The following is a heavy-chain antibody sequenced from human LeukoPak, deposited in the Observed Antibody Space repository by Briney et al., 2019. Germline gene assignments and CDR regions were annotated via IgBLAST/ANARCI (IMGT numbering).Heavy chain of an antibody. D-gene: IGHD6-13*01. J-gene: IGHJ4*02. Sequence: PGGSLRLSCAASGFTVSSNYMSWVRQAPGKGLEWVSSFTSMSRTIYYADSVKGRFTISRDDAKESLYLQMNSLRAEDTAIYYCARQSSGIAATDKIDYWGQGVLVTVSS. CDR1: GFTVSSNY. CDR2: FTSMSRTI. V-gene: IGHV3-21*01. CDR3: ARQSSGIAATDKIDY.